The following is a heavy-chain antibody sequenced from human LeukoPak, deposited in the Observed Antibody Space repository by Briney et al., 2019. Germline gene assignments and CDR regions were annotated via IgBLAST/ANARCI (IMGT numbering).Heavy chain of an antibody. V-gene: IGHV2-5*01. D-gene: IGHD3-3*01. J-gene: IGHJ4*02. Sequence: VSGPTLVNPTQTLTLTCTFSGFSLSTSGVGVGWIRQPPGKALEWLALIYWNDYKRYSPSRKSRLTITKDTSKNQVVLTMTNMDPVDTATYYCAHGGIWSGYQYYFDYWGQGTLVTVSS. CDR2: IYWNDYK. CDR1: GFSLSTSGVG. CDR3: AHGGIWSGYQYYFDY.